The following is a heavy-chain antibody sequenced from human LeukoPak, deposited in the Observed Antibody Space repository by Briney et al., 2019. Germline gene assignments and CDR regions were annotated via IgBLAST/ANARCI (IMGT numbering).Heavy chain of an antibody. D-gene: IGHD2-2*01. Sequence: GASVKVSCKASGYTFTGYYMHWVRQAPGQGLEWMGWINPNSGGTNYAQKFQGRVTMTRDTSISTAYMELSRLRSDDTAVYYCARGYCSSTSCYYYYMDAWGKGTTVTISS. CDR2: INPNSGGT. CDR1: GYTFTGYY. J-gene: IGHJ6*03. CDR3: ARGYCSSTSCYYYYMDA. V-gene: IGHV1-2*02.